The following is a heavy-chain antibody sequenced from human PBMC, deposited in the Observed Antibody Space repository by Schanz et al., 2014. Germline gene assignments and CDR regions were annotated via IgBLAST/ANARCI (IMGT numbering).Heavy chain of an antibody. Sequence: QVQLVQSGAEVKKPGASVKVSCQTSGYTFTRYYLHWVRQIPTQGLEWVGWINPLNGGTNYAQKFQGRVSMTRDTSINTAYMELSSLTSADTAIYFCARDKSEHHLLFFDFWGQGALVTVSP. CDR3: ARDKSEHHLLFFDF. CDR2: INPLNGGT. V-gene: IGHV1-2*02. J-gene: IGHJ4*02. CDR1: GYTFTRYY.